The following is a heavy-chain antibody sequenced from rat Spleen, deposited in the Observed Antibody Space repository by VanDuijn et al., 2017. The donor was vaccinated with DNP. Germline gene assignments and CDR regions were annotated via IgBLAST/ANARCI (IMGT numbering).Heavy chain of an antibody. CDR3: TTLITFMSG. CDR2: ISYDGLRP. J-gene: IGHJ4*01. D-gene: IGHD1-1*01. Sequence: EVQLVESGGGLVQPGRSLKLSCVASGFIFNDYALAWVRQAPKKGLEWVATISYDGLRPYYRDSVKGRFTISRDDAKSALYLQMDSLRSEDTATYYCTTLITFMSGWSQGTSVTVSS. CDR1: GFIFNDYA. V-gene: IGHV5S10*01.